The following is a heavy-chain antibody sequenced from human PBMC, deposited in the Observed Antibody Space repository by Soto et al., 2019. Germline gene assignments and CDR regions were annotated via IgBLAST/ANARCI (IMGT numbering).Heavy chain of an antibody. D-gene: IGHD1-20*01. V-gene: IGHV4-30-4*01. CDR3: ARDCITGTTVVYGMDV. CDR2: IYYSGST. CDR1: GGSISSGDYY. Sequence: PSETLSLTCTVSGGSISSGDYYWSWIRQPPGKGLEWIGYIYYSGSTYYNPSLKSRVTISVDTSKNQFSLKLSSVTAADTAVYYCARDCITGTTVVYGMDVWGQGTTVTVSS. J-gene: IGHJ6*02.